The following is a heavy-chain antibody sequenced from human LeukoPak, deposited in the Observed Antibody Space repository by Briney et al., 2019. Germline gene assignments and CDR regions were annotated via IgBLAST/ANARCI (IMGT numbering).Heavy chain of an antibody. D-gene: IGHD3-22*01. V-gene: IGHV4-39*07. J-gene: IGHJ4*02. CDR3: ARDPDYYDSSGYYPSSTRGDY. CDR2: IYYSGST. Sequence: SETLSLTCTVSGGSISSSSYYWGWIRQPPGKGLEWIGSIYYSGSTYYNPSLKSRVTISVDTSKNQFSLKLSSVTAADTAVYYCARDPDYYDSSGYYPSSTRGDYWGQGTLVTVSS. CDR1: GGSISSSSYY.